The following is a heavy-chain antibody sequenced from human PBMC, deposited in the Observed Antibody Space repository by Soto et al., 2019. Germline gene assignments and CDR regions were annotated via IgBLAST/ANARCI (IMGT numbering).Heavy chain of an antibody. CDR3: ARGRDSSSWYVWFDP. Sequence: ASVKVSCNASVYTFTSYNINWVRQATGQGLEWMGWMNPNSGNTGYAQKFQGRVTMTRDTSISTAYMELSRLRSDDTAVYYCARGRDSSSWYVWFDPWGQGTLVTVSS. V-gene: IGHV1-8*01. CDR2: MNPNSGNT. J-gene: IGHJ5*02. CDR1: VYTFTSYN. D-gene: IGHD6-13*01.